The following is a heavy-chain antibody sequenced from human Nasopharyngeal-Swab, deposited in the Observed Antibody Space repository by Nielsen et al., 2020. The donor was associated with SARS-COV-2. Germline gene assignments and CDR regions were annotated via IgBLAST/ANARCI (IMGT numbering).Heavy chain of an antibody. CDR2: IYYSGST. CDR3: ARHCDDTSFGVVIIHGWFDP. D-gene: IGHD3-3*01. Sequence: GSLRLSCTVSGGSISRSSYYWGWIRQPPGKGLEWIGSIYYSGSTYYNPSLKSRPTISVDTSKNHFSLKLSSVTAADTAVYFCARHCDDTSFGVVIIHGWFDPWGQGTLVTVSS. J-gene: IGHJ5*02. CDR1: GGSISRSSYY. V-gene: IGHV4-39*01.